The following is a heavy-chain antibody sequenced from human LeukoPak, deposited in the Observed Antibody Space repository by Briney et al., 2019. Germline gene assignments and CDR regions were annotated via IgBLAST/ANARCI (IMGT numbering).Heavy chain of an antibody. J-gene: IGHJ6*03. CDR3: AKVSSTVTTYYYYYMDV. Sequence: PGGSLRLSCAASGFTFSSYAMSWVRQAPGKGLEWVSAIGGSGVSTYYADSVKGRFTISRDNSKNTLYLQMNSLRAEDSAVYYCAKVSSTVTTYYYYYMDVWGKGTTVTVSS. CDR1: GFTFSSYA. D-gene: IGHD4-17*01. V-gene: IGHV3-23*01. CDR2: IGGSGVST.